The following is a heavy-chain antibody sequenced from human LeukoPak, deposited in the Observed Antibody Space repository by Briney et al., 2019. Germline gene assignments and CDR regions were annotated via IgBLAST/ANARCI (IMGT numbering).Heavy chain of an antibody. CDR3: ARDGATVVTHAFDI. J-gene: IGHJ3*02. Sequence: GGSLRLSCAASGFTVSSNYMSWVRQAPGKGLEWVSVIYSGGSTYYADSVKGRFTISRDNSKNTLYLQMNSLRAEDTAVYYCARDGATVVTHAFDIWSQGTMDTVSS. V-gene: IGHV3-66*01. D-gene: IGHD4-23*01. CDR2: IYSGGST. CDR1: GFTVSSNY.